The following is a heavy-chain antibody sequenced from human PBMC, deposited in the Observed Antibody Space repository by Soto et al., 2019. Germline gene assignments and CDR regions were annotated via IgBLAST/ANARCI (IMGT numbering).Heavy chain of an antibody. CDR2: IYHSGST. CDR1: GGSISSGGYS. CDR3: ARAHYGDYGYGMDV. V-gene: IGHV4-30-2*01. J-gene: IGHJ6*02. D-gene: IGHD4-17*01. Sequence: QLQLQESGSGLVKPSQTLSLTCAVSGGSISSGGYSWSWIRQPPGKGLEWIGYIYHSGSTHYNPYLKSRVTISVDRSNNQFSLKLSSVTAADTAVYYCARAHYGDYGYGMDVWGQGTTVTVSS.